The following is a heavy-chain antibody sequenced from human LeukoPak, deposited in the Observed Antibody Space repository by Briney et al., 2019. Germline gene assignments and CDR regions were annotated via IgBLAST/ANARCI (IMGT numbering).Heavy chain of an antibody. Sequence: ASVKVSCKASGYTFTSYDINWVRQATGQGLEWMGWMNPNSGNTGYAQKFQGRVTMTRNTSISTAYMELSSLRSEDTAVYYCARXXXXXXCYGSDAFDIWGQGTMVTVSS. V-gene: IGHV1-8*01. CDR3: ARXXXXXXCYGSDAFDI. D-gene: IGHD2-15*01. CDR2: MNPNSGNT. CDR1: GYTFTSYD. J-gene: IGHJ3*02.